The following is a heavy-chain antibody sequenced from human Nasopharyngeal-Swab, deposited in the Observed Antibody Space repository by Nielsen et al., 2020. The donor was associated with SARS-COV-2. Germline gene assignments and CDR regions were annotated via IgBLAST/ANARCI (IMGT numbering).Heavy chain of an antibody. CDR1: GFTFGDYA. CDR2: IRSKAYGGTT. V-gene: IGHV3-49*04. Sequence: GESLKISCTASGFTFGDYAMSWVRQAPGKGLEWVGFIRSKAYGGTTEYAASVKGRFTISGDDSKSIAYLQMNSLKTEDTAVYYCTRENFWSGYSNYWGQGTLVTVSS. CDR3: TRENFWSGYSNY. J-gene: IGHJ4*02. D-gene: IGHD3-3*01.